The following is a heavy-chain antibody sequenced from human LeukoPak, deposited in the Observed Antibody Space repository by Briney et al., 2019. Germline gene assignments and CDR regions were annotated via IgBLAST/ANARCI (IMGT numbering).Heavy chain of an antibody. CDR2: IWYDGSNK. J-gene: IGHJ2*01. Sequence: GGSLRLSCAASGFTFSSYGMHWVRQAPGKGLEWVAVIWYDGSNKYYADSVKGRFTISRDNSKNTLYLRMNSLRAEDTAVYYCVRGIAAAGENRYWYFDLWGRGTLVTVSS. CDR3: VRGIAAAGENRYWYFDL. V-gene: IGHV3-33*01. CDR1: GFTFSSYG. D-gene: IGHD6-13*01.